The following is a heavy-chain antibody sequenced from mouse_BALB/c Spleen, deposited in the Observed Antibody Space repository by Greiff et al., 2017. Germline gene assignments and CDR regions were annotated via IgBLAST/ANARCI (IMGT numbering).Heavy chain of an antibody. CDR2: IWAGGST. CDR1: GFSLTSYG. Sequence: QVQLQQSGPGLVAPSQSLSITCTVSGFSLTSYGVHWVRQPPGKGLEWLGVIWAGGSTNYNSALMSRLSISKDNSKSQVFLKMNSLQTDDTAMYYCAREDYGYPAWFAYWGQGTLVTVSA. D-gene: IGHD1-2*01. V-gene: IGHV2-9*02. J-gene: IGHJ3*01. CDR3: AREDYGYPAWFAY.